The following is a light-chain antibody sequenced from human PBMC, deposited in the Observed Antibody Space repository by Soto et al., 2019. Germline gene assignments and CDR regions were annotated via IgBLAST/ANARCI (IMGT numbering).Light chain of an antibody. V-gene: IGKV1-6*01. J-gene: IGKJ1*01. Sequence: AIQMTQSPSSLSASVGARVTITCRARQDIRTELGWYQQKPGKAPKLLIYASSSLQSGVPSRFSGSGSGTDFTLTISSLQPEDFATYYCLQDSKYPRTVGQGTKVEIK. CDR2: ASS. CDR3: LQDSKYPRT. CDR1: QDIRTE.